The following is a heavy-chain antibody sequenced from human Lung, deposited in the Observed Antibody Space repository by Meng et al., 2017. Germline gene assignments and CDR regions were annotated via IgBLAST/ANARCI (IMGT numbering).Heavy chain of an antibody. V-gene: IGHV1-18*01. Sequence: HVQLLQSGAEVKQPGAALKVCCKASDDPFTGYGVCWVRQAPGQGLEWMAWLGAHPGDTSFAPKFLGRVTVTADTATATAYMELRSLRSDDTAVYYCARGTPGRSYCDYWGLGTLVTVSS. CDR3: ARGTPGRSYCDY. CDR1: DDPFTGYG. CDR2: LGAHPGDT. J-gene: IGHJ4*02. D-gene: IGHD3-10*01.